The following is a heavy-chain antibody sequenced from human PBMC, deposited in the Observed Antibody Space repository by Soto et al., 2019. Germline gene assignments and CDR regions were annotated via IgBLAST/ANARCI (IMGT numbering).Heavy chain of an antibody. CDR2: ISHDGTNY. V-gene: IGHV3-30*18. Sequence: QPGGSLRLSCAASGFTFSTYGMHWVRQAPGKGLEWVSVISHDGTNYYYADSVKGRFTISRDNSKNTVYLQMDSLRAEDTAVYYCAKDSATHFHGYSYPAPWGQGILATVSS. J-gene: IGHJ5*02. D-gene: IGHD5-18*01. CDR3: AKDSATHFHGYSYPAP. CDR1: GFTFSTYG.